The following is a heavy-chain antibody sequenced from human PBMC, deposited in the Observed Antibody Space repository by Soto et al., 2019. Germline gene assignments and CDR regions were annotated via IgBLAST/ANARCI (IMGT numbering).Heavy chain of an antibody. D-gene: IGHD6-25*01. CDR2: ISGSAGST. CDR1: GFTFSTYA. Sequence: PGGSLRLSCAASGFTFSTYAMGWVRQAPGKGLEWVSGISGSAGSTYYADSVKGRFTISRDNSKNTLYLQMNSLRAEDSAVYYCAKGAQYSSALYWTYAMDVWGQGTTVTVSS. J-gene: IGHJ6*02. CDR3: AKGAQYSSALYWTYAMDV. V-gene: IGHV3-23*01.